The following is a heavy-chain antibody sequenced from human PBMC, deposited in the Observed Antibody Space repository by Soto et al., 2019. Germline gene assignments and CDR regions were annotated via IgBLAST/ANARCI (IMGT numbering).Heavy chain of an antibody. CDR1: GGSFSTYY. D-gene: IGHD2-21*01. CDR2: INRSGSP. J-gene: IGHJ4*02. V-gene: IGHV4-34*01. Sequence: PSETLSLTGAVYGGSFSTYYGSWLRQPPGKGLEWIGDINRSGSPNYNPSLKSRVTISVDTSKNQFSLKLSSVTAADTAVYYCARAWGGVPDFWGRVTLVTVS. CDR3: ARAWGGVPDF.